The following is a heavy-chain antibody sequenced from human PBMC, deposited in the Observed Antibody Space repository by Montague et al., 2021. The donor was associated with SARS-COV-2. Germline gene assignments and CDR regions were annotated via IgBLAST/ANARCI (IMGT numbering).Heavy chain of an antibody. J-gene: IGHJ4*02. CDR1: GFTFTSYS. Sequence: SLRLSCAASGFTFTSYSMHWVRQAPGKGLEWLAIVSFNGAKQYYADSVNGRFTISRDNSKNTLFLQMNSLRAKDTAVYFCARVKTGPYVPIDFWGQGTLVTVSS. V-gene: IGHV3-30*04. CDR2: VSFNGAKQ. D-gene: IGHD1-1*01. CDR3: ARVKTGPYVPIDF.